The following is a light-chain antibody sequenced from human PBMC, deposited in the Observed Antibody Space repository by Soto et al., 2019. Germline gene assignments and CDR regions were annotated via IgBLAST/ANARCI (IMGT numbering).Light chain of an antibody. J-gene: IGKJ4*01. V-gene: IGKV1-33*01. Sequence: DIQMTPSPSSLSASVGDRVTITCQASQDISIYLNWYQQKPGKAPNLLIYDASNLETGVPSRFTGGGSGTHFTFTISRLHPEDFATYYCQQYDDLPLAFGGGTKVEI. CDR1: QDISIY. CDR3: QQYDDLPLA. CDR2: DAS.